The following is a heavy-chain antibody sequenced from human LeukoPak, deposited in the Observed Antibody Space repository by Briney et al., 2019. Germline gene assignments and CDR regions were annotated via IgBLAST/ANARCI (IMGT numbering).Heavy chain of an antibody. V-gene: IGHV3-11*04. CDR3: AKEGSSGPYYYYGMDV. Sequence: GGSLRLSCAASGFTFSDYYMSWIRQAPGKGLEWVSYISSSGSTTYCADSVKGRFTISRDNSKNTLYLQMNSLRAEDTAVYYCAKEGSSGPYYYYGMDVWGQGTTVTVSS. CDR1: GFTFSDYY. D-gene: IGHD3-22*01. J-gene: IGHJ6*02. CDR2: ISSSGSTT.